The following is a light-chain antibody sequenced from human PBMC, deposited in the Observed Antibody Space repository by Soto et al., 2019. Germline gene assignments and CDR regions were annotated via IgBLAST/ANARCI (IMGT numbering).Light chain of an antibody. V-gene: IGKV3-15*01. J-gene: IGKJ3*01. CDR2: AAS. Sequence: EIVVTQSPGILSVSPGDRATLSCRVSQSVGRNLAWYQQKPGQAPTLLIYAASTRATGLPARFSGSGSGTDFTLTIISLQSEDCAVYYCQEYSKWPLFPCGPGTRVDIK. CDR1: QSVGRN. CDR3: QEYSKWPLFP.